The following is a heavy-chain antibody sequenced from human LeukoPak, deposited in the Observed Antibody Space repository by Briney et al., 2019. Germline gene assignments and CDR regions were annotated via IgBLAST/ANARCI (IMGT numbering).Heavy chain of an antibody. CDR3: SRQTVSCHDF. CDR2: IRSRRDNYAT. D-gene: IGHD2-2*01. CDR1: GFSLSDSH. Sequence: GGSLRLSCAASGFSLSDSHMHWVRQAPGKRLEWVGHIRSRRDNYATEYVVSVQGRFTISRDDSNNMAYLQMNSLTADDTAVYYCSRQTVSCHDFWGQGTLVTVSS. V-gene: IGHV3-73*01. J-gene: IGHJ4*02.